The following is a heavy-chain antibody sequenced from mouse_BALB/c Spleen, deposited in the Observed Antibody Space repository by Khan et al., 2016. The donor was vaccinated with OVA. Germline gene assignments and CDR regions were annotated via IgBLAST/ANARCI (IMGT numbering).Heavy chain of an antibody. V-gene: IGHV5-17*02. CDR3: ARGNWTWFAY. Sequence: DVMLVESGGGLVQPGGSRKLSCAASGFTFSSFGMHWVRQAPEKGLEWVAYISSDSSTLYYADTVKGRVTISRDNPRNTLFLQITSLRSEDTANYECARGNWTWFAYWGQGTLVTVSA. CDR2: ISSDSSTL. J-gene: IGHJ3*01. CDR1: GFTFSSFG.